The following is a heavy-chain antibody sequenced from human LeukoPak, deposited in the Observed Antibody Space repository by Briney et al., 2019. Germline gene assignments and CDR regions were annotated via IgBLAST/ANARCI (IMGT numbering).Heavy chain of an antibody. V-gene: IGHV4-31*03. CDR2: IYYRGST. CDR3: ARGIAGDPEYFQH. J-gene: IGHJ1*01. CDR1: GGSISSGAYY. D-gene: IGHD6-13*01. Sequence: SESLSLTCTVSGGSISSGAYYWSWIRQHPGKGLEWIGNIYYRGSTYYTPSLKSRVTISVDTSKNHFSLKLSSVAAADTAVYYCARGIAGDPEYFQHWGQGTLGTLSS.